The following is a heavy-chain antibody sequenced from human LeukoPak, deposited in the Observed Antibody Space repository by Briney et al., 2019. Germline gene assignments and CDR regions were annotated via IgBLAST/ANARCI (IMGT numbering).Heavy chain of an antibody. Sequence: SVKVSCKASGGTFSSYAISWVRQAPGQGLEWMGRIIPILGIADYAQKFQGRVTITADKSTSTAYMELSSLRSEDTAVYYCARDHRRYDSSGYNDYWGQGTLVTVSS. CDR2: IIPILGIA. CDR1: GGTFSSYA. CDR3: ARDHRRYDSSGYNDY. D-gene: IGHD3-22*01. J-gene: IGHJ4*02. V-gene: IGHV1-69*04.